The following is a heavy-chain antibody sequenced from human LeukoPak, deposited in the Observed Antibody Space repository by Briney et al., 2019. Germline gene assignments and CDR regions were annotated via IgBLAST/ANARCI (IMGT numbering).Heavy chain of an antibody. Sequence: SETLSLTCAVSGASISSYYWSWIRQPPGKGLEWIGYIYYSGGTNYNPSLESRVTISVDKSKNQFSLKLSSVTAADTAVYYCARLSYYYFDYWGQGTLVTVSS. V-gene: IGHV4-59*01. CDR1: GASISSYY. J-gene: IGHJ4*02. CDR3: ARLSYYYFDY. D-gene: IGHD3-10*01. CDR2: IYYSGGT.